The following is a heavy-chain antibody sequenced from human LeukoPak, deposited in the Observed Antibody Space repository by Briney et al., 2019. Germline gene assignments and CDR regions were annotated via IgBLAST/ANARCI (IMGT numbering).Heavy chain of an antibody. J-gene: IGHJ5*02. CDR1: GFTFSSYS. CDR2: ISSCSSYI. Sequence: KSGGSLRLSCSASGFTFSSYSMNWVRQAPAKGLEWVSSISSCSSYIYYADSVKGRFTISRDNAKNSLYLQMNSLRAEDRAVYYCAKHPHSRTGLWFDPWGEGTLVTVSS. V-gene: IGHV3-21*04. CDR3: AKHPHSRTGLWFDP. D-gene: IGHD1/OR15-1a*01.